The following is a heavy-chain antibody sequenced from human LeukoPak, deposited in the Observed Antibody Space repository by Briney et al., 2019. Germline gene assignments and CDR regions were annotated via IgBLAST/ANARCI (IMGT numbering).Heavy chain of an antibody. CDR3: ARGTFGVVIMTYYGMDV. CDR1: GFTFSSYS. D-gene: IGHD3-3*01. J-gene: IGHJ6*02. V-gene: IGHV3-21*01. Sequence: GGSLRLSCAASGFTFSSYSMNWVRQAPGKGLEWVSSISSGSSYIYYADSVKGRFTISRDNAKNSLYLQMNSLRAEDTAVYYCARGTFGVVIMTYYGMDVWGQGTTVTVSS. CDR2: ISSGSSYI.